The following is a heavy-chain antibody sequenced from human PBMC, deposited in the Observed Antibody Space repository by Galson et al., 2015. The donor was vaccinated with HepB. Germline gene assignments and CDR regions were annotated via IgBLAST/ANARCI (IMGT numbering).Heavy chain of an antibody. CDR1: GFTFSSYG. V-gene: IGHV3-30*18. CDR2: ISYDGSNK. CDR3: AKGRFLDPIFDY. D-gene: IGHD3-3*01. Sequence: SLRLSCAASGFTFSSYGMHWVRQAPGKGLEWVAVISYDGSNKYYADSVKGRFTISRDNSKNTLYLQMNSLRAEDTAVYYCAKGRFLDPIFDYWGQGTLVTVSS. J-gene: IGHJ4*02.